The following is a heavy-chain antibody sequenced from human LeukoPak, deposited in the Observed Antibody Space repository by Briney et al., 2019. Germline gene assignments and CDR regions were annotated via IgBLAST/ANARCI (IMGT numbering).Heavy chain of an antibody. CDR1: GYTFTTYA. J-gene: IGHJ3*02. CDR2: INTDTGNP. Sequence: GASVKVSCKASGYTFTTYAMNWVRQAPGQGLEWMGWINTDTGNPAYAQGFTGRFVFSLDTSGSKAYLQISSLKAEDTAVYYCARAARHCSGGSCLSPRVFDIWGQGTMVTVSS. CDR3: ARAARHCSGGSCLSPRVFDI. V-gene: IGHV7-4-1*02. D-gene: IGHD2-15*01.